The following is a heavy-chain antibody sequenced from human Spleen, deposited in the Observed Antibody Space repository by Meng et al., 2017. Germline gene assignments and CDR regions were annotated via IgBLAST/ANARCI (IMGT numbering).Heavy chain of an antibody. CDR1: GYTFTGYY. CDR2: IDPKSDNT. V-gene: IGHV1-2*06. J-gene: IGHJ4*02. D-gene: IGHD6-13*01. Sequence: ASVKVSCKASGYTFTGYYMHWVRQAPGQGLEWMGRIDPKSDNTHYAQKFQGRVTMTEDTSTDTAYMELSSLRSEDTAVYYCATHLRIAATLFDYWGQGTLVTVSS. CDR3: ATHLRIAATLFDY.